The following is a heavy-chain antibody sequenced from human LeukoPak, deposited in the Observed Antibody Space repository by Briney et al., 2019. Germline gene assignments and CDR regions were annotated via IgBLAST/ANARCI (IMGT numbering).Heavy chain of an antibody. CDR3: ASYRTYGYYGH. CDR1: GGTFSSYA. J-gene: IGHJ4*02. Sequence: GSSVKVSCKASGGTFSSYAISWVRQAPGQGLEWMGGIIPIFGTANYAQKFQGRVTITADKSTSTAYMELSSLRSEDTAVYYCASYRTYGYYGHWGQGTLVTVSS. V-gene: IGHV1-69*06. D-gene: IGHD3-10*01. CDR2: IIPIFGTA.